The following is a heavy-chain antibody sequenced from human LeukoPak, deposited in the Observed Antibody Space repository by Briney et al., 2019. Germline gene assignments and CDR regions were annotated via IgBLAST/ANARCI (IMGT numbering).Heavy chain of an antibody. CDR1: GYSFKNYW. CDR2: IYPGDSNT. Sequence: GESLKIPCKGSGYSFKNYWIAWVRQMPGKGLEWMGIIYPGDSNTRYNPSFQGQVTISADKSISTAYLQWSSLKASDTAEYYCARQGFVASYGVDVWGQGTTVTVAS. CDR3: ARQGFVASYGVDV. V-gene: IGHV5-51*01. J-gene: IGHJ6*02.